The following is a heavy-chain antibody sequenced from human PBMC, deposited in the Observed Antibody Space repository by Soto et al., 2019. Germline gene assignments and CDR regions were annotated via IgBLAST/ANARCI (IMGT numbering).Heavy chain of an antibody. V-gene: IGHV3-30-3*01. J-gene: IGHJ4*02. Sequence: QVQLVESGGGVVQPGRSLRLSCTAPGFTFSSYAMHWVRQAPGKGLEWVAVISYDGSNKYYADSVKGRFTISRDNSKNTMYLQMNSLRVEDTAVYYCARPYSSGWYGDLDYWGQGTLVTVSS. CDR3: ARPYSSGWYGDLDY. D-gene: IGHD6-19*01. CDR2: ISYDGSNK. CDR1: GFTFSSYA.